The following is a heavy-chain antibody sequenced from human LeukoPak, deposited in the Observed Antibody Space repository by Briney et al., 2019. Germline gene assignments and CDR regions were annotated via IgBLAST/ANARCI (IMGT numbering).Heavy chain of an antibody. Sequence: SETLSLTCAVYGGSFSGYYWSWIRQPPGKGLEWIGEINHSGSTNYNPSLKSRVTISVDTSKNQFSLKLSSVTAADTAVYYCARARRGTATDYWGQGTLATVSS. D-gene: IGHD1-26*01. CDR3: ARARRGTATDY. V-gene: IGHV4-34*01. CDR1: GGSFSGYY. J-gene: IGHJ4*02. CDR2: INHSGST.